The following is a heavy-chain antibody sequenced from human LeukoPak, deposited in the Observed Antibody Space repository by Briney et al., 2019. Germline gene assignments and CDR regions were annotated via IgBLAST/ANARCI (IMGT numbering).Heavy chain of an antibody. CDR2: INHSGST. J-gene: IGHJ6*03. D-gene: IGHD2-2*02. CDR3: AREREVVPAAIRGRRYYYYMDI. CDR1: GGSFSGYY. V-gene: IGHV4-34*01. Sequence: SETLSLTCAAYGGSFSGYYWSWIRQPPGKGLEWIGEINHSGSTNYNPSLKSRVTISVDTSKNQFSLKLSSVTAADTAVYYCAREREVVPAAIRGRRYYYYMDIWGKGTTVTVSS.